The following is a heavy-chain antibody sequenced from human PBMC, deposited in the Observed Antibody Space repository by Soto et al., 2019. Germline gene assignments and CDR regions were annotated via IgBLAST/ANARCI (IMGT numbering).Heavy chain of an antibody. V-gene: IGHV3-30-3*01. D-gene: IGHD2-15*01. CDR3: ARFKGCSGGSCYSYFDY. J-gene: IGHJ4*02. CDR2: ISYDGSNK. Sequence: HVQLVESGGGVVQPGRSLRLSCAASGFTFSSYAMHWVRQAPGKGLEWVAVISYDGSNKYYADSVKGRFTISRDNSKNTLYLQMNSLRAVDTAVYYCARFKGCSGGSCYSYFDYWGQGTLVTVSS. CDR1: GFTFSSYA.